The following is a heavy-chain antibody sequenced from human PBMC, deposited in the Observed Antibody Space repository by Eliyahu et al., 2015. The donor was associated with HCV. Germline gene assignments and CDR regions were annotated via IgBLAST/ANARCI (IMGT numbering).Heavy chain of an antibody. Sequence: QVQLVPSGAEVKKPGASVRVSCKASGYIFTAYXIHWVRQAPGQGLEWMGWIHPDNGMTHYAQKFQGRVTMSRDTSISTAYMELSALRSDDTAVYYCARVNWDCRFTYCWYNWFDPWGPGTLVTVSS. V-gene: IGHV1-2*02. CDR1: GYIFTAYX. D-gene: IGHD2-8*02. CDR3: ARVNWDCRFTYCWYNWFDP. CDR2: IHPDNGMT. J-gene: IGHJ5*02.